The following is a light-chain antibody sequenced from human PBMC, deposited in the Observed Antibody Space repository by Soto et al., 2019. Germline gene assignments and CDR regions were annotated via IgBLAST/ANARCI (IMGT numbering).Light chain of an antibody. CDR3: QQYNKWPPIT. Sequence: EIVRTQSPATLSVSAGDRAPLSCRASQSVRRKLAWYQQKPGQAPRLLIYGASTRATGIPARFSGSGSGTAFTLTINSLQPEDFAVYYCQQYNKWPPITFGQGTRLEIK. V-gene: IGKV3-15*01. CDR1: QSVRRK. J-gene: IGKJ5*01. CDR2: GAS.